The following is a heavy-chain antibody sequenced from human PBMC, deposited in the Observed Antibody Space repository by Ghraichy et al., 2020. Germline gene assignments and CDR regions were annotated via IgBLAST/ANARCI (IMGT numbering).Heavy chain of an antibody. V-gene: IGHV3-7*03. CDR2: IKQDGSEK. J-gene: IGHJ6*02. CDR3: AREKYSSSWYTGVYYYYGMDV. Sequence: GGSLRLSCAASGFTFSSYWMSWVRQAPGKGLEWVANIKQDGSEKYYVDSVKGRFTISRDNAKNSLYLQMNSLRAEDTAVYYCAREKYSSSWYTGVYYYYGMDVWGQGTTVTVSS. D-gene: IGHD6-13*01. CDR1: GFTFSSYW.